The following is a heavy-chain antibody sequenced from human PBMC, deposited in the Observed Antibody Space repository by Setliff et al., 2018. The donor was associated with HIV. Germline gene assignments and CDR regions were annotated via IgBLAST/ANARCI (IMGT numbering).Heavy chain of an antibody. CDR1: GGSFSGYY. V-gene: IGHV4-34*01. J-gene: IGHJ2*01. CDR2: LYHTGSN. D-gene: IGHD1-26*01. CDR3: ARVPPFSGSNFSWYFDL. Sequence: SETLSLTCAVYGGSFSGYYWSWIRQPPGKGLEWLGSLYHTGSNNYNPSLKSRITVSVDRSKNQFSLKLTSVTAADTALYYCARVPPFSGSNFSWYFDLWGRGTLVTVSS.